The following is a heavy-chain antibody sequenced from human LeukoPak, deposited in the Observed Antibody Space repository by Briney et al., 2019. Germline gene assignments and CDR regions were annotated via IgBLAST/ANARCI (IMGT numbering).Heavy chain of an antibody. CDR1: GFTFSKYW. D-gene: IGHD6-19*01. V-gene: IGHV3-74*01. CDR3: ATKQWLAPPPDS. Sequence: GGSLRLSCAASGFTFSKYWMLWVRQAPGKRLERVSRINTDGTVTTYADSVKGRFTVSRDNADNTMFLQMNSVRDEDTAVYYCATKQWLAPPPDSWGQGTPVTVSS. CDR2: INTDGTVT. J-gene: IGHJ4*02.